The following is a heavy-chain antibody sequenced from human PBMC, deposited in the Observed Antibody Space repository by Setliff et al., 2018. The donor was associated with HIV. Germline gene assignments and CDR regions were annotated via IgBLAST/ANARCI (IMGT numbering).Heavy chain of an antibody. CDR2: IYPIDSET. CDR1: GYNFNTYW. V-gene: IGHV5-51*01. J-gene: IGHJ3*02. D-gene: IGHD2-15*01. CDR3: ARPRQGIEAPGDAFDI. Sequence: PGESLKISCKGFGYNFNTYWIAWVRQVPGKGLEWMGIIYPIDSETKYSPSFQGQVTISVDRSISTAYLQWNNLKASDSAIYYCARPRQGIEAPGDAFDIWGQGTMVTVS.